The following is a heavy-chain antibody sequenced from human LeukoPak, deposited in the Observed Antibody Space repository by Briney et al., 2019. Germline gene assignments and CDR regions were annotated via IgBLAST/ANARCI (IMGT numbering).Heavy chain of an antibody. CDR1: GFTFSSYS. D-gene: IGHD3-22*01. CDR2: ITSSSSYI. V-gene: IGHV3-21*01. CDR3: ARHVVGVGFDY. J-gene: IGHJ4*02. Sequence: PGGSLRLSCAASGFTFSSYSMNWVRQAPGKGLEWVSSITSSSSYIYYAASVKGRFTISRDNAKNSLYLQMNSLRAEDTVVYYCARHVVGVGFDYWGQGTLVTVSS.